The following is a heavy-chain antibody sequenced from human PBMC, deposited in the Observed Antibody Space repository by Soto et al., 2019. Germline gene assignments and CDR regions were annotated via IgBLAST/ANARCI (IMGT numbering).Heavy chain of an antibody. V-gene: IGHV1-69*01. CDR2: IIPIFGTA. D-gene: IGHD6-19*01. CDR3: AIGVYSRGCVYYDYYYGMDV. J-gene: IGHJ6*02. CDR1: GGTFSSYA. Sequence: QVQLVQSGAEVQKPGSSVKVSCKASGGTFSSYAISWVRQAPGQGLEWMGGIIPIFGTANYAQKFQGRATITPDEATSTPYTELRSLRSGDTAVYYCAIGVYSRGCVYYDYYYGMDVWGQVSTVTV.